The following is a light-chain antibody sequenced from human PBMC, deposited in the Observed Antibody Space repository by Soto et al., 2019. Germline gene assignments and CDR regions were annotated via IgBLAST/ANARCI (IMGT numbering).Light chain of an antibody. J-gene: IGKJ2*01. CDR1: QSVSRY. CDR3: QQRSNWPPAT. Sequence: EIVLTQSPATLSLSPGESATLSCRASQSVSRYLAWYQQKPGQAARLLIYDASNRATGIPARFSGSGSGTDFTLTISSLEPEDFAVYYCQQRSNWPPATFGQGTKLEIK. CDR2: DAS. V-gene: IGKV3-11*01.